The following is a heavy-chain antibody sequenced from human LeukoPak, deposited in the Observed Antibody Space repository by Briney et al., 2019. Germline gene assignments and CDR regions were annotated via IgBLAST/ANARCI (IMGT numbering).Heavy chain of an antibody. Sequence: SETLSLTCTVSGSSISSGGYYWSWIRQHPGKGLEWIGYIYYSGSTYYNPSLKSRVTISVDTSKNQFSLKLSSVTAADTAVYYCARDRRPGYYDSSGYPGSYYYYYGMDVWGQGTTVTVSS. D-gene: IGHD3-22*01. J-gene: IGHJ6*02. CDR2: IYYSGST. CDR1: GSSISSGGYY. CDR3: ARDRRPGYYDSSGYPGSYYYYYGMDV. V-gene: IGHV4-31*03.